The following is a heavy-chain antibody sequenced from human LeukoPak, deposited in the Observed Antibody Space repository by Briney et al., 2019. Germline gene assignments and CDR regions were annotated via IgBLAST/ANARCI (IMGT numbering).Heavy chain of an antibody. Sequence: GGTLRLSCAASGFTFSSYAMHWVRQASGKGLEYVSAISSNGGSTYYANSVKGRFTISRDNSKNTLYLQMGSLRAEVMAVYYCARDRGITGTTYYDYWGQGTLVTVSS. CDR2: ISSNGGST. J-gene: IGHJ4*02. CDR3: ARDRGITGTTYYDY. CDR1: GFTFSSYA. D-gene: IGHD1-20*01. V-gene: IGHV3-64*01.